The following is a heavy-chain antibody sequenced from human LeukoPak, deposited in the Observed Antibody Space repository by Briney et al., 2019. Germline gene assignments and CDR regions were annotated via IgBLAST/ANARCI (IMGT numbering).Heavy chain of an antibody. V-gene: IGHV4-39*07. CDR2: IYYGGNT. D-gene: IGHD6-25*01. CDR1: GGSISSGSYY. CDR3: AKDFSSASYTYYYYYMDV. J-gene: IGHJ6*03. Sequence: PSQTLSLTCTVSGGSISSGSYYWGWIRQPPGKGLEWIGSIYYGGNTYYNPSLKSRVTISLDTSKNQFSLKVSSVTAADTAIYYCAKDFSSASYTYYYYYMDVWGKGTTVTVSS.